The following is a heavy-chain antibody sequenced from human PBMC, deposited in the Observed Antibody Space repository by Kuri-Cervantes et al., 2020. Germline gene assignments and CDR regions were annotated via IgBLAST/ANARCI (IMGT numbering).Heavy chain of an antibody. Sequence: GGSLRLSCAASGFTFSSYSMNWVRQAPGKGLEWVSSISSSSSYIYYADSVKGRFTISRDNSKNTLYLQMNSLRAEDTAVYYCARNLRNGVVPAAIRGGYYYGMDVWGQGTTVTVSS. CDR3: ARNLRNGVVPAAIRGGYYYGMDV. J-gene: IGHJ6*02. CDR1: GFTFSSYS. CDR2: ISSSSSYI. V-gene: IGHV3-21*01. D-gene: IGHD2-2*02.